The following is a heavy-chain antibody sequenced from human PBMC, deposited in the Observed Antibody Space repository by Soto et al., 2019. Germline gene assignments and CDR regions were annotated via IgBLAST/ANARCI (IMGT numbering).Heavy chain of an antibody. Sequence: PGESLKISCKGSGYSFTSYWIGWVRQMPGKGLEWMGIIYPGDSDTRYSPSFQGQVTISADKSISTAYLQWSSLKASDTAMYYCARLLPIAAAGPPDAFDIWGQGTMVTVSS. J-gene: IGHJ3*02. CDR2: IYPGDSDT. CDR1: GYSFTSYW. V-gene: IGHV5-51*01. CDR3: ARLLPIAAAGPPDAFDI. D-gene: IGHD6-13*01.